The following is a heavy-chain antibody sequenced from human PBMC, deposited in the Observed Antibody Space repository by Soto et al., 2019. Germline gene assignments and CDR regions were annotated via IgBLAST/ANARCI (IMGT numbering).Heavy chain of an antibody. D-gene: IGHD4-17*01. J-gene: IGHJ4*02. Sequence: PGGSLRLSCAASGFTFLNYGMNWVRQAPGKGLEWVAIISRDGSNNYYADSVKGRFTISRDNSKNTLDLQMNSLRAEDTAVYYCAKDSTTPHFFDYWGPGTLVTVSS. CDR3: AKDSTTPHFFDY. CDR1: GFTFLNYG. V-gene: IGHV3-30*18. CDR2: ISRDGSNN.